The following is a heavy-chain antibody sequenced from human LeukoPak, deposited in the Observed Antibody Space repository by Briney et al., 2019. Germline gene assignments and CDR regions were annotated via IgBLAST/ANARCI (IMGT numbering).Heavy chain of an antibody. CDR3: ARVYSSGWRLTDY. Sequence: SETLSLTCAVYGGSFSGYYWSWIRQPPGKGLEWIGEISHSGSTNYNPSLKSRVTISVDTSKNQFSLKLSSVTAADTAVYYCARVYSSGWRLTDYWGQGTLVTVSS. CDR2: ISHSGST. J-gene: IGHJ4*02. D-gene: IGHD6-19*01. CDR1: GGSFSGYY. V-gene: IGHV4-34*01.